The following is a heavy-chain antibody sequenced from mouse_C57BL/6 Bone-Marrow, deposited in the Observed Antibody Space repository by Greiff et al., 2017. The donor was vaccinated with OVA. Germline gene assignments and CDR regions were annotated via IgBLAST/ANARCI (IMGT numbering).Heavy chain of an antibody. Sequence: VKLQESGPELVKPGASVKISCKASGYAFSSSWMNWVKQRPGKGLEWIGRIYPGDGDTNYNGKFKGKATLTADKSSSTASMQLSSLTSEDSAVYFCARHEDGYYASYFDYWGQGTTLTVSS. CDR2: IYPGDGDT. J-gene: IGHJ2*01. CDR3: ARHEDGYYASYFDY. V-gene: IGHV1-82*01. CDR1: GYAFSSSW. D-gene: IGHD2-3*01.